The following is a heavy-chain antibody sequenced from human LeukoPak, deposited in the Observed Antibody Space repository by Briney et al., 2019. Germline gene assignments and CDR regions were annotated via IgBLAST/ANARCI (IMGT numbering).Heavy chain of an antibody. CDR2: IYTSGST. CDR1: GGSISSGSYY. V-gene: IGHV4-61*02. Sequence: KTSQTLSLTCTVSGGSISSGSYYWSWIRQPAGKGLEWIGRIYTSGSTNYNPSLKSRVTISVDTSKNQFSLKLSSVTAADTAVYYCASSPMAYSSSSLDYWGQGTLVTVSS. CDR3: ASSPMAYSSSSLDY. D-gene: IGHD6-6*01. J-gene: IGHJ4*02.